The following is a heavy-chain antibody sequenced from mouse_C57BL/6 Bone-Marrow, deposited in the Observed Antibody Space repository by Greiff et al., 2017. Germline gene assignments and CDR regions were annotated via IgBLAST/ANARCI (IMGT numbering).Heavy chain of an antibody. CDR3: ARDRGLDD. CDR1: GFTFSDYY. V-gene: IGHV5-16*01. D-gene: IGHD3-1*01. J-gene: IGHJ2*01. CDR2: INYDGSST. Sequence: EVMLVESEGGLVQPGSSMKLSCTASGFTFSDYYMAWVRQVPEKGLEWVANINYDGSSTYYLDSLKSRFIISRDNAKNILYLQMSSLKSEDTATYYCARDRGLDDWGQDTTLTVSS.